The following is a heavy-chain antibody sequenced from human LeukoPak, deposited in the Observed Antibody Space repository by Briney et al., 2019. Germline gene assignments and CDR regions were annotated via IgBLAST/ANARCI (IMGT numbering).Heavy chain of an antibody. CDR2: IYYSGST. V-gene: IGHV4-59*01. J-gene: IGHJ4*02. CDR1: GGSISSYY. CDR3: ARVTGYRIEDYFDY. D-gene: IGHD6-13*01. Sequence: SSETLSLTCAVSGGSISSYYWSWIRQPPGKGLEWIGYIYYSGSTNYNPSLKSRVTISVETSKNEFSLKLRSVTAADTAVYYCARVTGYRIEDYFDYWGQGTLVTVSS.